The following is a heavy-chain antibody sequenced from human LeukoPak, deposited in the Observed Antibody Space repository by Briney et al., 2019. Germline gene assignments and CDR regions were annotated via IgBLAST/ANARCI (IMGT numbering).Heavy chain of an antibody. CDR1: GFTFSSYA. V-gene: IGHV4-39*01. D-gene: IGHD4-23*01. J-gene: IGHJ4*02. CDR3: ARLVYGGNSGGFNY. Sequence: PGGSLRLSCAASGFTFSSYAMSWVRQAPGKGLEWIGSIYYSGSTYYNPSLKSRVTISVDTSKNQFSLKLSSVTAADTAVYYCARLVYGGNSGGFNYWGQGTLVTVSS. CDR2: IYYSGST.